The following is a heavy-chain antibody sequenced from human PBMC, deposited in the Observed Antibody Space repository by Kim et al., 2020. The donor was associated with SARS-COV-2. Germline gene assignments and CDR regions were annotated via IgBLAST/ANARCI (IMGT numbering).Heavy chain of an antibody. V-gene: IGHV4-38-2*02. CDR1: GYSISSGYH. CDR2: IFHSGST. CDR3: VKEDRHLLTG. Sequence: SETLSLTCSVSGYSISSGYHWGWIRQPPGQGLEWIGRIFHSGSTYYNPSLKTRVTISVDTSKNHLSLKLSSVTAADTAVYLCVKEDRHLLTGWGQGIWVTVSS. D-gene: IGHD2-15*01. J-gene: IGHJ4*02.